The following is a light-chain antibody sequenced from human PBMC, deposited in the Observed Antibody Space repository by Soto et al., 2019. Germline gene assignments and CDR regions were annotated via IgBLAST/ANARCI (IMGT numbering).Light chain of an antibody. Sequence: QSVLTQPRSVSGSPGQSVTISCTGTSNDVGGYNYVSWYQQHPGKAPKLMIYDVSKRPSGVPDRFSGSKSGNTASLTISGLQAEDEADYYCCSYAGSPYVFGTGTKLTVL. CDR3: CSYAGSPYV. CDR1: SNDVGGYNY. CDR2: DVS. V-gene: IGLV2-11*01. J-gene: IGLJ1*01.